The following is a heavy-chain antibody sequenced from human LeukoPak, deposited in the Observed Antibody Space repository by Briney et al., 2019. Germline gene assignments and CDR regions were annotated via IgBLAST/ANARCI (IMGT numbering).Heavy chain of an antibody. Sequence: PGGSLRLSCAASGFTFSRYWMHWVRQTPGKGLVWVSRINSEGSSTRYADSVKGRFTISRDNAKNTLDLQMSSLRAEDTAVYYCARGLVYSSDYWGQGTLVTVSS. V-gene: IGHV3-74*01. CDR3: ARGLVYSSDY. J-gene: IGHJ4*02. D-gene: IGHD6-13*01. CDR2: INSEGSST. CDR1: GFTFSRYW.